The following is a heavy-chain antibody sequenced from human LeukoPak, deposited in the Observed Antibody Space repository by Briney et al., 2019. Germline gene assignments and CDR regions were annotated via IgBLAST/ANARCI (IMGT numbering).Heavy chain of an antibody. CDR3: AKSDCGSDGCKLLQY. Sequence: GGSLRLSCSAYGFTFSSYAKSWVRQAPGKGLEWISAISRSGDSTYYADSVKGRFTISRDNAKNTVSLQMNNLRADDTAVYYCAKSDCGSDGCKLLQYWGQAALVTASS. CDR1: GFTFSSYA. D-gene: IGHD3-10*01. J-gene: IGHJ4*02. CDR2: ISRSGDST. V-gene: IGHV3-23*01.